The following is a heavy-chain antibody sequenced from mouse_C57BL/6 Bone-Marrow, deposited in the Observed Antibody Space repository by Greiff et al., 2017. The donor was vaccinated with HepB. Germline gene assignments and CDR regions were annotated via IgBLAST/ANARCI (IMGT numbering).Heavy chain of an antibody. CDR3: ARGNYGNFPWFAY. D-gene: IGHD2-1*01. Sequence: QVQLQQPGAELVKPGASVKLSCKASGYTFTSYWMHWVKQRPGQGLEWIGMIHPNSGSTNYNEKFKSKAALTVDKSSSTAYMQLSSLTSEDSAVYYCARGNYGNFPWFAYWGQGTLVTVSA. J-gene: IGHJ3*01. CDR1: GYTFTSYW. CDR2: IHPNSGST. V-gene: IGHV1-64*01.